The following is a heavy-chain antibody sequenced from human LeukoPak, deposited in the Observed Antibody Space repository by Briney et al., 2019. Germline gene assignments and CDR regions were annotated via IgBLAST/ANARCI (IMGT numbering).Heavy chain of an antibody. CDR3: ARGGSLVVVPSAVMGWFEP. Sequence: SETLSLTCTVSGGSINSYCWSWIRQPPRKGLEWVGYVFYNASTNYNPSLKNRVSISVDTSKNQLFLKLTSVTAADTAVYYCARGGSLVVVPSAVMGWFEPWGPGTPVPVS. J-gene: IGHJ5*02. D-gene: IGHD3-16*01. CDR1: GGSINSYC. V-gene: IGHV4-59*12. CDR2: VFYNAST.